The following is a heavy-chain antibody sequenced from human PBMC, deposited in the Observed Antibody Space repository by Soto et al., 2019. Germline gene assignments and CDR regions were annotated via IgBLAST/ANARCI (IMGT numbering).Heavy chain of an antibody. J-gene: IGHJ3*02. CDR1: GFTFSSHG. V-gene: IGHV3-33*01. Sequence: PGGSLRLSCAASGFTFSSHGMHRVRQSPGKGLEWVEVIWYDGSNKYYADSVKGRFTISRDNSKNTLYLQMNSLRAEDTAVYYCAGSSWYDAFDIWGQGTMVTVSS. CDR3: AGSSWYDAFDI. D-gene: IGHD6-13*01. CDR2: IWYDGSNK.